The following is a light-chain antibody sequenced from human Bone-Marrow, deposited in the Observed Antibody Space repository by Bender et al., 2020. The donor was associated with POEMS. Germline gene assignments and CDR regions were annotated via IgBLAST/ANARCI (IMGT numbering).Light chain of an antibody. CDR2: EVT. Sequence: QSALTQPPSASGSPGQSVPISCTGTGSDLKFYKVSWYQQHPGKAPKLLISEVTKRPSGVPDRFSGSKSGNTASLTISGLQAEDEADYYCCSYASSDTWVFGGGTKLTVL. J-gene: IGLJ3*02. CDR1: GSDLKFYK. CDR3: CSYASSDTWV. V-gene: IGLV2-8*01.